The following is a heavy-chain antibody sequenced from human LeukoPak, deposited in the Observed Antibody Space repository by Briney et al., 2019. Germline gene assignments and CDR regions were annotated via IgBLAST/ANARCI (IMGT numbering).Heavy chain of an antibody. D-gene: IGHD2-15*01. CDR2: INPNSGGT. Sequence: ASVKVSCKASGYTFTGYYMHWVRQAPGQGLEWMGWINPNSGGTNYAQKFQGRVTMTRDTSISTAYMELSRLRSDDTAVYYCARGRVVLYYYYMDVWGKGTTVTISS. CDR1: GYTFTGYY. V-gene: IGHV1-2*02. CDR3: ARGRVVLYYYYMDV. J-gene: IGHJ6*03.